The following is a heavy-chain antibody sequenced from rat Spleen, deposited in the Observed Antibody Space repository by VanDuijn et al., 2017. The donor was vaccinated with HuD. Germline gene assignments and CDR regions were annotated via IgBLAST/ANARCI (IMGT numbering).Heavy chain of an antibody. D-gene: IGHD1-1*01. CDR3: ARRPGDYSGSFAY. J-gene: IGHJ2*01. CDR2: ISTGGGNT. V-gene: IGHV5-25*01. Sequence: EVQLVESGGGLVQPGRSLKLSCAASGFTFSDYNMAWVRQAPKKGLEWVASISTGGGNTYYRDSVKGRFTISRDNAKSTLYLQMDSLRSEDTATYYCARRPGDYSGSFAYWGQGVMVTVSS. CDR1: GFTFSDYN.